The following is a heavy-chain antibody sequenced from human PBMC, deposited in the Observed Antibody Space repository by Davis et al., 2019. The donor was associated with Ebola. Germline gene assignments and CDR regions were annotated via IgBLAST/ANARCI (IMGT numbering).Heavy chain of an antibody. CDR2: INPKSGAT. J-gene: IGHJ4*02. CDR3: ARGPAANAPLDY. V-gene: IGHV1-2*02. CDR1: GYTFIYYY. D-gene: IGHD2-2*01. Sequence: ASVKVSCKAFGYTFIYYYINWVRQTPGQGLKWMGRINPKSGATTYAQRFQGRVTMTRDTSSGTAYMDLGSLKSDDTAVYYCARGPAANAPLDYWGQGTLVTVSS.